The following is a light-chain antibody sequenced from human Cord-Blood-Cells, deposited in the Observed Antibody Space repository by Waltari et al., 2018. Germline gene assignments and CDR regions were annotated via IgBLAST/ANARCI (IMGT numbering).Light chain of an antibody. J-gene: IGLJ1*01. V-gene: IGLV2-23*01. CDR1: SSDVGSYNL. Sequence: QSALTQPASVSGSPGQSTTISCTGTSSDVGSYNLVSWYQQHPCKAPKLMIHEGSKRQSGVSNRFSGSKAGNTASLTICGLQAEDEADYYCCAYAGSSTPYVFGTGTKVTVL. CDR2: EGS. CDR3: CAYAGSSTPYV.